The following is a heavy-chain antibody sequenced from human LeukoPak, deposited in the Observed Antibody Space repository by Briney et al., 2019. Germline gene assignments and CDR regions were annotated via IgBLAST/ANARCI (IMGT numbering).Heavy chain of an antibody. V-gene: IGHV3-21*01. CDR2: ISSSSSYI. CDR1: GFTFSSYS. J-gene: IGHJ3*02. Sequence: GGSLRLSCAASGFTFSSYSMNWVRQASGKGLEWVSSISSSSSYIYYADSVKGRFTISRDNAKNSLYLQMNSLRAEDTAVYYCARDPIIIVATIPGTFDIWGQGTMVTVSS. D-gene: IGHD5-12*01. CDR3: ARDPIIIVATIPGTFDI.